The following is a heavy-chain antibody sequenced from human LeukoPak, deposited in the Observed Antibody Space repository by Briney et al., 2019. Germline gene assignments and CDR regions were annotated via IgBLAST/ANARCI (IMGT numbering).Heavy chain of an antibody. J-gene: IGHJ4*02. CDR3: ATSPPGGSYLDY. V-gene: IGHV4-59*01. CDR2: IYYSGST. D-gene: IGHD1-26*01. Sequence: QTSETLSLTCTVSGGSISSYYRSWIRQPPGKGLEWIGYIYYSGSTNYNPSLKSRVTISVDTSKNQFSLKLSSVTAADTAVYYCATSPPGGSYLDYWGQGTLVTVSS. CDR1: GGSISSYY.